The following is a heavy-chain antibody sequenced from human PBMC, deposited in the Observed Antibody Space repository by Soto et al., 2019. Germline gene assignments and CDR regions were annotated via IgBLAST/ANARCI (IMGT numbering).Heavy chain of an antibody. Sequence: QVQLVESGGGVVQPGRPLRLSCAASGFTFSSYGMHWVRQAPGKGLEWVAVISYDGSNKYYADSVKGRFTISRDNSKNTLYLQMNSLRAEDKAVYYCAPWFGAFDYWGQGTLVTVSS. CDR2: ISYDGSNK. J-gene: IGHJ4*02. CDR1: GFTFSSYG. V-gene: IGHV3-30*03. D-gene: IGHD3-10*01. CDR3: APWFGAFDY.